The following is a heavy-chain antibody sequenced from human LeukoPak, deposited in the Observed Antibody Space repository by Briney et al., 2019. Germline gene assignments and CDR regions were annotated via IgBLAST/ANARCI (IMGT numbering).Heavy chain of an antibody. CDR3: AKEGGVVGEPKGGFDY. J-gene: IGHJ4*02. CDR1: GFTFSSYG. V-gene: IGHV3-30*02. D-gene: IGHD3-10*01. Sequence: GGSLRLSCAASGFTFSSYGMHWVRQAPGKGLEWVAFIRYDGSNKYYADSVKGRFTISRDNSKNTLYLQMNSLRAEDTAVYYCAKEGGVVGEPKGGFDYWGQGTLVTVSS. CDR2: IRYDGSNK.